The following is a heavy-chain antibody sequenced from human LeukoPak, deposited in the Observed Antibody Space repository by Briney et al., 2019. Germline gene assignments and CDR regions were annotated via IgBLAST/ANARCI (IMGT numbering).Heavy chain of an antibody. D-gene: IGHD3-10*01. V-gene: IGHV4-59*08. CDR1: GGSIRSFY. CDR2: VSDSGNT. CDR3: ARLGGSYSVDY. Sequence: SETLSLTCTVAGGSIRSFYWSWFRQPPGRGREWIASVSDSGNTNYNPSLKSRVTMSIDTSKNEFSLKLNSVTAADTAVYYCARLGGSYSVDYWGQGTLVTVSS. J-gene: IGHJ4*02.